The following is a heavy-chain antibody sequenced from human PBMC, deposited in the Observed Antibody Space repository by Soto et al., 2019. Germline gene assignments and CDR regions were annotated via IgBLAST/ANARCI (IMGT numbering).Heavy chain of an antibody. D-gene: IGHD1-26*01. CDR3: AREEEGGHSRGGAY. CDR2: IIPVFGTA. J-gene: IGHJ4*01. CDR1: GDTFSTYA. Sequence: QVQLVQSGAEVKKPGSSVKVSCRASGDTFSTYAISWVRQAPGQGLEWMGGIIPVFGTANYAQKFQGRVTITADESTTTAYMELSSLISDDTAVYYCAREEEGGHSRGGAYWGHGTLVTVSS. V-gene: IGHV1-69*01.